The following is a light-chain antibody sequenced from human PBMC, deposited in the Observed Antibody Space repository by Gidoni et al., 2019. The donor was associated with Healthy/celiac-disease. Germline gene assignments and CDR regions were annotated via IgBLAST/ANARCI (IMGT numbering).Light chain of an antibody. J-gene: IGLJ2*01. CDR3: QAWDSSTAV. CDR2: QAS. CDR1: KLGDKY. V-gene: IGLV3-1*01. Sequence: SYELTQPPSVSVSPGHTASITCSGNKLGDKYACCNQQKPGQSPVVVIYQASKRPSGIPERFSGSNSGNTATLTISGTQAMDEADYDCQAWDSSTAVFGGGTKLTVL.